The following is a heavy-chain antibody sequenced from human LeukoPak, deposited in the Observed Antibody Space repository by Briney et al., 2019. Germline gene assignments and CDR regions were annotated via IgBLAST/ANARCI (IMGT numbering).Heavy chain of an antibody. Sequence: GGSLRLSCAASGFTFTSYEMNWVRQSPGKGLEWVSYISSSGSTIYYADSVKGRFTISRDNAKNSLHLQMNSLRAEDTAVYYCARDRYTVMVMGYYGMDVWGKGTTVTVSS. CDR1: GFTFTSYE. CDR2: ISSSGSTI. V-gene: IGHV3-48*03. CDR3: ARDRYTVMVMGYYGMDV. J-gene: IGHJ6*04. D-gene: IGHD5-18*01.